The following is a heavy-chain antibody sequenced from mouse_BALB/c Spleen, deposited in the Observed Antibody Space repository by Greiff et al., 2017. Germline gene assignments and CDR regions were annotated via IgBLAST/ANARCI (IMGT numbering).Heavy chain of an antibody. Sequence: ESGAELARPGASVKLSCKASGYTFTSYWMQWVKQRPGQGLEWIGAIYPGDGDTRYTQKFKGKATLTADKSSSTAYMQLSSLASEDSAVYYCARITTVVGGYYYAMDYWGQGTSVTVSS. CDR1: GYTFTSYW. CDR3: ARITTVVGGYYYAMDY. J-gene: IGHJ4*01. CDR2: IYPGDGDT. D-gene: IGHD1-1*01. V-gene: IGHV1-87*01.